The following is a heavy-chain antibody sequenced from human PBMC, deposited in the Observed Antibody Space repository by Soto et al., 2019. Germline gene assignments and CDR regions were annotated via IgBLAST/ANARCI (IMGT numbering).Heavy chain of an antibody. CDR1: GGSISSYY. Sequence: SETLSLTCTVSGGSISSYYWSWIRQPPGKGLEWIGYIYYSGSTNYNPSLKSRVTISVDTSKNQLSLKLSSVTAADTAVYYCARVQPGVVTPYYFDYWGQGTLVTVSS. CDR3: ARVQPGVVTPYYFDY. CDR2: IYYSGST. J-gene: IGHJ4*02. D-gene: IGHD3-3*01. V-gene: IGHV4-59*01.